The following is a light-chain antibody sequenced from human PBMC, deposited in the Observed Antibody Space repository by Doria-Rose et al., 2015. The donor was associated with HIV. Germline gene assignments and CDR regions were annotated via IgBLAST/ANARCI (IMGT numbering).Light chain of an antibody. CDR2: DGS. Sequence: TQXPXTXXLSXGERATLXXRXSQXXSSTSLAXYQQKPGQAPSLLIYDGSTRATGIPDRFSASGSGTDFTLTINRLEPEDFALYYCHQYGTSWTFGQGTKVEI. J-gene: IGKJ1*01. CDR1: QXXSSTS. V-gene: IGKV3-20*01. CDR3: HQYGTSWT.